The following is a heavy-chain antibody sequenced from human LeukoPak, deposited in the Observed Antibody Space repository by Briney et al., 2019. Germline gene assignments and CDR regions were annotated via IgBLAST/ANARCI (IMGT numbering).Heavy chain of an antibody. J-gene: IGHJ4*02. CDR2: ISYDGSNK. CDR3: AKWGYSYGFQFDY. D-gene: IGHD5-18*01. CDR1: GFTFSSYG. Sequence: PGGSLRLSCAASGFTFSSYGMHWVRQAPGKGLEWVAVISYDGSNKYYADSVKGRFTISRDNSKNTLYLQMNSLRAEDTAVYYCAKWGYSYGFQFDYWGQGTLVTVSS. V-gene: IGHV3-30*18.